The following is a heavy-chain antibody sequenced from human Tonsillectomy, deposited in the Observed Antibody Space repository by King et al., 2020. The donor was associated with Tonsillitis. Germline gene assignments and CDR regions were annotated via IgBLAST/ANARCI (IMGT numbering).Heavy chain of an antibody. CDR2: ISLDGGKA. Sequence: QVQLVESGGAVVQPGKSLRLSCAASQITFSPYAMHWVRQAPGKGLEWVALISLDGGKAYYADSVRGRFTISRDLSKTTVYLQMNDLRADDTAVYYCASPMTYRYFFNFWGQGIMVTVSS. D-gene: IGHD3-16*02. J-gene: IGHJ4*02. CDR1: QITFSPYA. V-gene: IGHV3-33*05. CDR3: ASPMTYRYFFNF.